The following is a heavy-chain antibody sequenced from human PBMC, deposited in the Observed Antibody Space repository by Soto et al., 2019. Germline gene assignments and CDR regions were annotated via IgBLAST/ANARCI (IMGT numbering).Heavy chain of an antibody. J-gene: IGHJ6*02. CDR2: MYYSGST. D-gene: IGHD2-2*01. CDR1: GDSIISRNYY. Sequence: PSETLSLTCTVSGDSIISRNYYWAWIRQSPGKGLEWIGNMYYSGSTYYNLSLKSRVTMSVDTSKNQFSLKISSVTAADTSVYYCARIVVIPAAPDYYNYYGVDVWGQGTTVTVSS. CDR3: ARIVVIPAAPDYYNYYGVDV. V-gene: IGHV4-39*01.